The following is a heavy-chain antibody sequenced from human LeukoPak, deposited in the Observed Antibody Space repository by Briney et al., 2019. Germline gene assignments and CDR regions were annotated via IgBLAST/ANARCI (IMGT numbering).Heavy chain of an antibody. CDR3: TRDQTPYY. Sequence: GGSLRLSCAESGFTFDDYGMSWVRQAPGKGLEWVGFIRSNLYGGTPDYAASVKGRFTISRDDSNSIAYLEMDSLKTDDTAVYYCTRDQTPYYWGQGTLVTVSS. CDR1: GFTFDDYG. CDR2: IRSNLYGGTP. J-gene: IGHJ4*02. V-gene: IGHV3-49*04.